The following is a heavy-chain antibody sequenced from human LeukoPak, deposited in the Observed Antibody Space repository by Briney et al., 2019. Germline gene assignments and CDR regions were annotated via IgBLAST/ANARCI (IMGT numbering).Heavy chain of an antibody. V-gene: IGHV1-8*01. CDR1: GYTLTGYD. CDR3: ARQGEYYGSGSYPYYFDY. J-gene: IGHJ4*02. CDR2: MYPNIGNT. Sequence: EASVNVSRKASGYTLTGYDINCVRQATGQGLEWVGCMYPNIGNTGYARKFQGRVTMTRNASISTAYMELSSLRSEDTAVYYCARQGEYYGSGSYPYYFDYWGQGTLVTVSS. D-gene: IGHD3-10*01.